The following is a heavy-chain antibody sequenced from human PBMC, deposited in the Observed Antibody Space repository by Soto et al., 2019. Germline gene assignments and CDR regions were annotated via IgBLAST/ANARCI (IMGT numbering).Heavy chain of an antibody. CDR1: GFTVSSNY. J-gene: IGHJ4*02. D-gene: IGHD1-26*01. CDR3: AREAISRKWEPHRCFDY. CDR2: IYSGGST. Sequence: EVQLVESGGGLVQPGGSLRLSCAASGFTVSSNYMSWVRQAPGKGLEWVSVIYSGGSTYYADSVEGRFTISRDNSKNTLYLQMNSLRAEDTAVYYCAREAISRKWEPHRCFDYWGQGTLVTVSS. V-gene: IGHV3-66*01.